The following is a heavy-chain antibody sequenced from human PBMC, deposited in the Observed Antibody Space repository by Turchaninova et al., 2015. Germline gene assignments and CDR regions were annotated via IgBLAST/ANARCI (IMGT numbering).Heavy chain of an antibody. CDR1: GDRFTSSSAA. J-gene: IGHJ4*02. D-gene: IGHD1-26*01. CDR2: TDYRSRWYN. V-gene: IGHV6-1*01. Sequence: QVHMQQSGPGLVKPQPTLELTVAISGDRFTSSSAAWTWIRKSPSKGLEWLGMTDYRSRWYNDYALSVKSRITINSDTSENQFSLRLNSVTPEDTAVYYCARGGTYFKGFEFWGQGALVTVSS. CDR3: ARGGTYFKGFEF.